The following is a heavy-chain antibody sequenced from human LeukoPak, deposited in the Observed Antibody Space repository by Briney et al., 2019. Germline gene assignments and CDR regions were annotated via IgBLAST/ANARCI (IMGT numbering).Heavy chain of an antibody. CDR1: GGSISSSSYY. J-gene: IGHJ4*02. Sequence: SETLSLTCTVSGGSISSSSYYWGWIRQPPGKGLEWIGSIYYSGSTYYNPSLKSRVTISVDTSKNQFSLKLSSVTAADTAVYYCAREGLRLRLGELSPWGQGTLVTVSS. D-gene: IGHD3-16*02. CDR3: AREGLRLRLGELSP. CDR2: IYYSGST. V-gene: IGHV4-39*02.